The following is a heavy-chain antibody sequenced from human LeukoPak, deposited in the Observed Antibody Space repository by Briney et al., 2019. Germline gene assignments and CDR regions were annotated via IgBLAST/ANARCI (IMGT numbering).Heavy chain of an antibody. CDR3: AKDTRDYDYVWGSYRYTQDNWFDP. CDR1: GFTVRLNY. D-gene: IGHD3-16*02. Sequence: PGGSLRLSCAASGFTVRLNYMTWVRQAPGKGLEWVSIIYAGGDTYYADSVRGRFTVSRDDSKNTLYLQMNSLRGEDTAVYYCAKDTRDYDYVWGSYRYTQDNWFDPWGQGTLVTVSS. V-gene: IGHV3-53*05. J-gene: IGHJ5*02. CDR2: IYAGGDT.